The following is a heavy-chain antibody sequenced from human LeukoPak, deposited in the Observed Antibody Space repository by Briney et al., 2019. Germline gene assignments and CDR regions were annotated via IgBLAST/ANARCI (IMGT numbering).Heavy chain of an antibody. CDR3: ARENHDILTGYRFDY. D-gene: IGHD3-9*01. Sequence: GGSLRLSCAASGFTFSSYSMNWVRQAPGKGLEWVSSISSSSSYIYYADSVKGRFTISRDNAKNSLYLQMNSLRAEDTAVYYCARENHDILTGYRFDYWGQGTLVTVSS. V-gene: IGHV3-21*01. CDR2: ISSSSSYI. CDR1: GFTFSSYS. J-gene: IGHJ4*02.